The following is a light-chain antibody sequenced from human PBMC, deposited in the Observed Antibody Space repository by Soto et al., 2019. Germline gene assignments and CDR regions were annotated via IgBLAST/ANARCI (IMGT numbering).Light chain of an antibody. Sequence: EVVLTQSPGTLSLSPGESATLSCRASQSVYNNYLAWYQQKPGQAPRLLIYGASNRATDVPDRFSGSGSGTDFTLTIRRLEPEDFAVYYCQQYTCTAWTFGQGTRVEIK. CDR2: GAS. CDR3: QQYTCTAWT. V-gene: IGKV3-20*01. CDR1: QSVYNNY. J-gene: IGKJ1*01.